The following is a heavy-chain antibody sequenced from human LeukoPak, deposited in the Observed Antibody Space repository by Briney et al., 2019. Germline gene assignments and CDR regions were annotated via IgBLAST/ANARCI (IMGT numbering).Heavy chain of an antibody. CDR3: AKSRSVTGWVNWFDP. V-gene: IGHV3-23*01. Sequence: GSLRLSCAASGFTFSSYAMSWVRQAPGKGLEWVSAISGSGGSTYYADSVKGRFTISRDNSKNTLYLQMNSLRAEDTAVYYCAKSRSVTGWVNWFDPWGQGTLVTVSS. J-gene: IGHJ5*02. CDR1: GFTFSSYA. D-gene: IGHD1-26*01. CDR2: ISGSGGST.